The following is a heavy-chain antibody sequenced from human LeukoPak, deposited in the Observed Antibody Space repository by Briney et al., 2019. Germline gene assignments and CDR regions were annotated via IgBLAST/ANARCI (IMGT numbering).Heavy chain of an antibody. CDR3: ARGETRTYDFWSGYYPN. J-gene: IGHJ4*02. CDR2: VIPIFGTA. D-gene: IGHD3-3*01. Sequence: ASVKVSCKASGGTFSSYAISRVRQAPGQGLEWMGGVIPIFGTANYAQKFQGRVTITADESTSTAYMEPSSLRSEDTAVYYCARGETRTYDFWSGYYPNWGQGTLVTVSS. CDR1: GGTFSSYA. V-gene: IGHV1-69*13.